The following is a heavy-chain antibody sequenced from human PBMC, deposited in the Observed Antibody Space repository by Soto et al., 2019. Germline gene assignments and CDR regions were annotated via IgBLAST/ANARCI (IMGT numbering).Heavy chain of an antibody. CDR2: IIPIFGTA. CDR3: ARVTVTTPEYYYYGMDV. CDR1: GGTFSSYA. D-gene: IGHD4-4*01. J-gene: IGHJ6*02. Sequence: GASVKVSCKASGGTFSSYAISWVRQAPGQGLEWMGGIIPIFGTANYAQKFQGRVTITADESTSTAYMELSSLRSEDTAVYYCARVTVTTPEYYYYGMDVWGQGTTVTAP. V-gene: IGHV1-69*13.